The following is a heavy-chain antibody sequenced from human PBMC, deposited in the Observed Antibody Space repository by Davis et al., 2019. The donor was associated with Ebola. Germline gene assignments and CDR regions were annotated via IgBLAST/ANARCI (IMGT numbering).Heavy chain of an antibody. Sequence: SVKVSCKASGGTFSSYAISWVRQAPGQGLEWMGGIIPIFGTANYAQKFQGRVTITADESTSTAYMELSSLRSEDTAVYYCASGIRCSGGSCYAGHFQHWGQGTLVTVSS. D-gene: IGHD2-15*01. CDR2: IIPIFGTA. J-gene: IGHJ1*01. V-gene: IGHV1-69*13. CDR1: GGTFSSYA. CDR3: ASGIRCSGGSCYAGHFQH.